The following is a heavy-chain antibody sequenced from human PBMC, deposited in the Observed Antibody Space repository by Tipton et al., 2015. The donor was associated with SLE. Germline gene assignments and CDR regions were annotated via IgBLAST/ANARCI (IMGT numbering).Heavy chain of an antibody. D-gene: IGHD6-13*01. J-gene: IGHJ5*02. CDR3: AREGAHSSWYYPPFGP. V-gene: IGHV4-34*01. Sequence: LRLSCAVYGGSFSGYYWSWIRQPPGKGLEWIGEINHSGSTNYNPSLKSRVTISVDTSKNQFSLKLSSVTAADTAVYYCAREGAHSSWYYPPFGPWGQGTLVTVSS. CDR2: INHSGST. CDR1: GGSFSGYY.